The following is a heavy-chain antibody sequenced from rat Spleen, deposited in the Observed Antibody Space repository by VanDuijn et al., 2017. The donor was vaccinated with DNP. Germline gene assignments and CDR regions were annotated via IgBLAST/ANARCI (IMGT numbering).Heavy chain of an antibody. Sequence: QVQLKESGPGLVQPSQTLSLTCTVSGFSLTNYDVHWVRQPPGKGLEWMGRIQSGGKTDYNSALKSRLSISRDTSKSQVFLKMNSVQTEDTAMYFCARTAANFWGPGTMVTVSS. V-gene: IGHV2-27*01. CDR3: ARTAANF. CDR1: GFSLTNYD. J-gene: IGHJ1*01. D-gene: IGHD1-2*01. CDR2: IQSGGKT.